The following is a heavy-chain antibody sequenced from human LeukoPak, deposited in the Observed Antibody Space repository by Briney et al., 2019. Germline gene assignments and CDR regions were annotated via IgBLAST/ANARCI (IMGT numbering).Heavy chain of an antibody. CDR2: ISSSSYI. V-gene: IGHV3-21*01. Sequence: GGSLRLSCVASGFTFSSYSMNWVRQAPGKGLEWVSSISSSSYIYYADSVKGRFTVSGDNAKNSLYLQMNSLRAEDTAVYYCARAISYGDYATYYWGQGTLVTVSS. CDR3: ARAISYGDYATYY. CDR1: GFTFSSYS. D-gene: IGHD4-17*01. J-gene: IGHJ4*02.